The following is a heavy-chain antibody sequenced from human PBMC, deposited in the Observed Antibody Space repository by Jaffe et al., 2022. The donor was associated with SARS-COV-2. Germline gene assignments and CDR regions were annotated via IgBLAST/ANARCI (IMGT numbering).Heavy chain of an antibody. Sequence: EVQLVESGGGLVQPGGSLRLSCAVSGFIFRNYRMNWVRQAPGKGLEWVAYIGSSRSTTYYADSVKGRFTISRDNAKNSLYLQMNSLRDEDTAVYYCARDDVSFGGVIVIDYWGQGTLVTVSS. V-gene: IGHV3-48*02. J-gene: IGHJ4*02. CDR3: ARDDVSFGGVIVIDY. CDR2: IGSSRSTT. D-gene: IGHD3-16*02. CDR1: GFIFRNYR.